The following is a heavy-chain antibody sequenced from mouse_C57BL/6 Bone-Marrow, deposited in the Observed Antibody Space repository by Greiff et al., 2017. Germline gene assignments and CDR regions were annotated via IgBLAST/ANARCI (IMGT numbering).Heavy chain of an antibody. J-gene: IGHJ3*01. CDR3: APWFAY. V-gene: IGHV14-4*01. CDR2: LDPENGDT. CDR1: GFNIKDDY. Sequence: VQLQQSGAELVRPGASVKLSCTASGFNIKDDYMHWVKQRPEQGLEWIGWLDPENGDTEYASKFQGQATITADTSSNTAYRQLSSLTSGDTAVYYCAPWFAYWGQGTLGTVSA.